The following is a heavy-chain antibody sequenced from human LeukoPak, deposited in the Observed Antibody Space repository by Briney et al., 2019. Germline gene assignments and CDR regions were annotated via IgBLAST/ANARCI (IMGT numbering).Heavy chain of an antibody. V-gene: IGHV5-51*01. CDR2: IYPGDSDT. D-gene: IGHD5-18*01. J-gene: IGHJ4*02. Sequence: GESLKISCKGSGYSFTSYWIGWVRQMPGKGLEWMGIIYPGDSDTRNSPSFKGQVTISADKSISTAYLQWSSLKASDTAMYYCARQQRGYSYGSGIDYWGQGTLVTVSS. CDR3: ARQQRGYSYGSGIDY. CDR1: GYSFTSYW.